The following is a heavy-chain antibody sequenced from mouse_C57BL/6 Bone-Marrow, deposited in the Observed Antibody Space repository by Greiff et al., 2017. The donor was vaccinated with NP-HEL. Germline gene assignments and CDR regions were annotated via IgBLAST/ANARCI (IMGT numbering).Heavy chain of an antibody. CDR3: TTPTMTLFDY. J-gene: IGHJ2*01. CDR1: GFNIKDDY. Sequence: VQLKQSGAELVRPGASVKLSCTASGFNIKDDYMHWVKQRPEQGLEWIGWIDPENGDTEYASKFQGKATITADTSSNTAYLQLSSLTSEDTAVYYCTTPTMTLFDYWGQGTTLTVSS. CDR2: IDPENGDT. V-gene: IGHV14-4*01. D-gene: IGHD2-10*01.